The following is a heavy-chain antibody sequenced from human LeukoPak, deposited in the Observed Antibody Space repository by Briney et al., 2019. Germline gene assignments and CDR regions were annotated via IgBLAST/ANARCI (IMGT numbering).Heavy chain of an antibody. CDR2: IYHSGST. CDR1: GYSISSGYY. Sequence: PSETLSLTCAVSGYSISSGYYWGWIRQPPGKGLEWIGSIYHSGSTYYNPSLKSRVTISVDTSKNQFPLKLSSVTAADTAVYYCARASEYSSSPPDYWGQGTLVTVSS. CDR3: ARASEYSSSPPDY. J-gene: IGHJ4*02. D-gene: IGHD6-6*01. V-gene: IGHV4-38-2*01.